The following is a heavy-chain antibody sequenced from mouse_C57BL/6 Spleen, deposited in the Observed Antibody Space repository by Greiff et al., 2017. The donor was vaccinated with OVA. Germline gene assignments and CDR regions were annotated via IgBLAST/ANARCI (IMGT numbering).Heavy chain of an antibody. CDR3: TRSSITKGDYFDY. D-gene: IGHD1-2*01. J-gene: IGHJ2*01. CDR2: IDPETGGT. CDR1: GYTFTDYE. Sequence: QVQLQQSGAELVRPGASVTLSCKASGYTFTDYEMHWVKQTPVHGLEWIGAIDPETGGTAYNQKFKGKAILTADKSSSTAYMELRSLTSEDSAVYYCTRSSITKGDYFDYWGQGTTLTVSS. V-gene: IGHV1-15*01.